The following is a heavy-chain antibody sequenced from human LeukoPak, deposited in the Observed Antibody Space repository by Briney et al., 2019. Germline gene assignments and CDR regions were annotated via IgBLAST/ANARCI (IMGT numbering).Heavy chain of an antibody. Sequence: GRSLRLSCAASGFTFSSYGMHWVRQAPGEGLEWVAVIWYDGSNKYYADSVKGRFTISRDNSKNTLYLQMSSLRAEDTAVYYCARDPRGYCSGGSCYSGYFDYWGQGTLVTVSS. CDR2: IWYDGSNK. J-gene: IGHJ4*02. CDR3: ARDPRGYCSGGSCYSGYFDY. D-gene: IGHD2-15*01. V-gene: IGHV3-33*01. CDR1: GFTFSSYG.